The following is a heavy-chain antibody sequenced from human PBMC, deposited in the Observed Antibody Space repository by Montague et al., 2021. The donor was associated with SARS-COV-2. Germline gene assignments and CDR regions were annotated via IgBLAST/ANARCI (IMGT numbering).Heavy chain of an antibody. J-gene: IGHJ4*02. CDR2: IYYSGST. V-gene: IGHV4-59*01. D-gene: IGHD1-26*01. CDR1: GGSISSYY. CDR3: AGGMGGSYLYYFDY. Sequence: SETLSLTCTVSGGSISSYYWSWIRQPPGKGLEWIGYIYYSGSTXXXPSXXXRVTILVDMSKNQFSLKLSSVTAADTAVYYCAGGMGGSYLYYFDYWGQGTLVTVSS.